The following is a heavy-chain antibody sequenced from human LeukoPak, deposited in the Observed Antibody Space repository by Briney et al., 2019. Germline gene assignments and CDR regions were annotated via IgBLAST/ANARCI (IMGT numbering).Heavy chain of an antibody. CDR3: AKGILPSMILVVPQY. J-gene: IGHJ4*02. CDR1: GFTFNNYG. V-gene: IGHV3-23*01. D-gene: IGHD2-21*01. Sequence: GGSLRLSCAASGFTFNNYGMTWVRQALGKGLEWVSSISGSGGSTYYADSVKGRFTISRDNSRKTLYLQMNSLRAEDTAVYYCAKGILPSMILVVPQYWGQGTLVTVSS. CDR2: ISGSGGST.